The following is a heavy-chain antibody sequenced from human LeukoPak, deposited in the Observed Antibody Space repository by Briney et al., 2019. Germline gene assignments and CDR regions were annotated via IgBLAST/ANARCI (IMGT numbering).Heavy chain of an antibody. J-gene: IGHJ4*02. D-gene: IGHD1-14*01. CDR1: GFTFGSPW. Sequence: GGSLRLSCAASGFTFGSPWMHWVRQAPGKGLVWVSLIYSGGAIRYADSVKGRFTISRDSSKNTLFLQMNDLTVEDTARYYCARRPGNWGQGILVTVSS. CDR3: ARRPGN. CDR2: IYSGGAI. V-gene: IGHV3-53*01.